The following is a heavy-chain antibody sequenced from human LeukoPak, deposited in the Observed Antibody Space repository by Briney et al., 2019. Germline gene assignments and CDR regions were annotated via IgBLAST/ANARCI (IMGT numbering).Heavy chain of an antibody. V-gene: IGHV3-48*04. D-gene: IGHD5-24*01. CDR1: GFTFSSYW. J-gene: IGHJ4*02. CDR2: ISSSGSTI. CDR3: ARDRRDEFDY. Sequence: GGSLRLSCAASGFTFSSYWMHWVRQAPGKGLEWVSYISSSGSTIYYADSVKGRFTISRDNAKNSLYLQMNSLRAEDTAVYYCARDRRDEFDYWGQGTLVTVSS.